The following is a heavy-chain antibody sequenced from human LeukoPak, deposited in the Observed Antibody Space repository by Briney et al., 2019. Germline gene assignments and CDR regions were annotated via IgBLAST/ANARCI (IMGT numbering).Heavy chain of an antibody. J-gene: IGHJ4*02. D-gene: IGHD1-1*01. V-gene: IGHV3-23*01. CDR3: AKALNDVTGYFDY. CDR2: ISNNGGYT. CDR1: GFTFSSSA. Sequence: PGGSLRLSCAASGFTFSSSAMSWVRQAPGKGLEWVSAISNNGGYTHYADSVQGRFTISRDNSKSTLCLQMNSLRAEDTAVYYCAKALNDVTGYFDYWGQGTLVTVSS.